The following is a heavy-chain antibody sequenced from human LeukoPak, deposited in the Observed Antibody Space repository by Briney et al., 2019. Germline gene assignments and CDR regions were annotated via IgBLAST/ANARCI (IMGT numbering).Heavy chain of an antibody. J-gene: IGHJ6*03. D-gene: IGHD4-11*01. V-gene: IGHV1-18*01. CDR3: ASGADYSNYDWDYYYYMDV. Sequence: ASVKVSCMASGYTFTSYGISWVRQAPGQGLEWMGWISAYNGNTNYAQKLQGRVTMTTDTSTSTAYMELRSLRSDDTDVYYCASGADYSNYDWDYYYYMDVWGKGTTVTVSS. CDR2: ISAYNGNT. CDR1: GYTFTSYG.